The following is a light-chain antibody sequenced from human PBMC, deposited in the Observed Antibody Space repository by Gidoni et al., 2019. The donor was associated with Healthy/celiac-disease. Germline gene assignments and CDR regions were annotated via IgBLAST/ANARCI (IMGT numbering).Light chain of an antibody. CDR2: EGS. CDR1: SSDVGSYNY. CDR3: SSYTSSSTLYV. Sequence: QSALTHPASVFGSPGQSITLSCTGTSSDVGSYNYVSWYQQHPGKAPELMIYEGSKRPSGVSNRFSGSKSVNTASLTISELQAEDEAEYDCSSYTSSSTLYVFGTGTKVTVL. V-gene: IGLV2-14*01. J-gene: IGLJ1*01.